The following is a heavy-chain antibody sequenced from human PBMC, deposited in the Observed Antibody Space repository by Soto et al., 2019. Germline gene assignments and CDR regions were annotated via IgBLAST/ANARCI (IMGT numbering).Heavy chain of an antibody. CDR3: SSGVLF. Sequence: SETLSLTCTVSGASVRGGQNCWSWFRRPPGRGLEWIGYFCYTGSADYHPSLRSRVTISADTSKNQLSLKLTSLTAADTAVYYCSSGVLFWGQGILVTVSS. CDR1: GASVRGGQNC. CDR2: FCYTGSA. V-gene: IGHV4-61*01. J-gene: IGHJ4*02.